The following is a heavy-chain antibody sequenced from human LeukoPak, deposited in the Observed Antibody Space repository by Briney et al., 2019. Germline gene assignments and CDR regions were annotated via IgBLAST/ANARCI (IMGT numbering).Heavy chain of an antibody. Sequence: PSETLSLTCTVSGGSISSSTYYWGWIRQPPGKGLEWIGSIYYSGSTYYNASLKSRVTISADTSKNQFSLKLSSVAAADTAVYYCARPLSGSSSWHGDAFEIWGQGTMVTVSS. CDR1: GGSISSSTYY. CDR2: IYYSGST. J-gene: IGHJ3*02. CDR3: ARPLSGSSSWHGDAFEI. D-gene: IGHD6-13*01. V-gene: IGHV4-39*01.